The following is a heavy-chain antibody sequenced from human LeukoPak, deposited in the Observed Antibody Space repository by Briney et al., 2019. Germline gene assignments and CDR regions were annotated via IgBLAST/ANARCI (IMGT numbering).Heavy chain of an antibody. CDR3: ARDGRRYGSSGYCAY. V-gene: IGHV1-18*01. J-gene: IGHJ4*02. CDR1: GYTFTSYG. Sequence: ASVKVSCKASGYTFTSYGISWVRQAPGQGLEWMGWISAYNGNTNYAQKLQGRVTMTTDTSTSTAYMELRSLRSDDTAVYYCARDGRRYGSSGYCAYWGQGTLVTVSS. D-gene: IGHD3-22*01. CDR2: ISAYNGNT.